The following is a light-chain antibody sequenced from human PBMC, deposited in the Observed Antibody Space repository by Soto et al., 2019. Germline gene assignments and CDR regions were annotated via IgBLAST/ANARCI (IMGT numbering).Light chain of an antibody. CDR1: QGFRNS. CDR2: AAS. CDR3: LQYTSWPLT. J-gene: IGKJ4*01. Sequence: DIQMNQPPSAMXPXVGDXGTVXXWASQGFRNSLAWFEQKSGKVTQRVIYAASTVKTGVTSRFSGSGSGTEFTLTNSSLQPQDCATYYCLQYTSWPLTFGGRTKLDI. V-gene: IGKV1-17*03.